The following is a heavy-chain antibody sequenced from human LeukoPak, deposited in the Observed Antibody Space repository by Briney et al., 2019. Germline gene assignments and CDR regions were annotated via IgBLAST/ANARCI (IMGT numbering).Heavy chain of an antibody. CDR1: GFTFSDHY. V-gene: IGHV3-72*01. CDR2: TRNKANSYTT. J-gene: IGHJ3*02. D-gene: IGHD6-19*01. Sequence: GGSLRLSCAASGFTFSDHYMDWVRQAPGKGLEWVGRTRNKANSYTTEDAASVKGRFTISRDDSKNSLYLQMNSLKTEDTAVYYCARENGTAVAGTRGAFDIWGQGTMVTVSS. CDR3: ARENGTAVAGTRGAFDI.